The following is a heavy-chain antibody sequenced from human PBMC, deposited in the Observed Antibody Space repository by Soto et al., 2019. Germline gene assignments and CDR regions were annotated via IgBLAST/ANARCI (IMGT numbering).Heavy chain of an antibody. V-gene: IGHV3-23*01. Sequence: EVQLLESGGGLVQPGGSLRLSCAASGFSFSNYAMTWVRQAPGKGLEWVSSISGSGSSTYYADSVRGRFTISRDNSKNTLYLHMNRLRAEDTATYYCAKVVNDIRFPFEYWGQGTLVTVSS. D-gene: IGHD3-16*01. CDR1: GFSFSNYA. CDR2: ISGSGSST. CDR3: AKVVNDIRFPFEY. J-gene: IGHJ4*02.